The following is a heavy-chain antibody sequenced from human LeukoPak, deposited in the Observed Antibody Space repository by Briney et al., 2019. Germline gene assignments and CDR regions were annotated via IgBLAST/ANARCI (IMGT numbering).Heavy chain of an antibody. V-gene: IGHV3-23*01. CDR2: ISGSGGST. Sequence: PGGSLRLSCAASGFTFSSYAMSWVRQPPGKGLEWVSVISGSGGSTYYADSVKGRFTISRDNSQNTLFLQMNSLRAEDTAVYYCAKDRTHNGITGTIFDYWGQGTLVTVSS. CDR1: GFTFSSYA. CDR3: AKDRTHNGITGTIFDY. J-gene: IGHJ4*02. D-gene: IGHD1/OR15-1a*01.